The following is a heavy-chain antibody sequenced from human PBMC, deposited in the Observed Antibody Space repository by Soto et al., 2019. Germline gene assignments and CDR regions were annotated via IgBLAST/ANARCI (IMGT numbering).Heavy chain of an antibody. Sequence: QVQLVQSGADVKQSGASVRVSCKASGQSLTSYAMHWVRQAPGQRLEWMGWINGGNGNTRYSPKFQDRVTITRDTSASTVYMEVSSLRSEDMAVYFCASSSWAGNIFYYGMDVWGQGTTVTVS. J-gene: IGHJ6*02. CDR3: ASSSWAGNIFYYGMDV. CDR1: GQSLTSYA. D-gene: IGHD3-9*01. CDR2: INGGNGNT. V-gene: IGHV1-3*01.